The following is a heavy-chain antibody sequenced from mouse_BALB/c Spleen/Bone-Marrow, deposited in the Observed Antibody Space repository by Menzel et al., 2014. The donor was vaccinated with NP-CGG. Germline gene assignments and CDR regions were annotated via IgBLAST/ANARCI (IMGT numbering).Heavy chain of an antibody. CDR3: ARDGDYSYAWFAY. V-gene: IGHV5-4*02. D-gene: IGHD2-12*01. CDR1: GFTFSDYY. Sequence: EVKVEESGGGLVKPGGSLKLSCAASGFTFSDYYMYWVRQTPEKRLEWVAIISDGGGYTFYPDSVKGRFTISRDNAKNSLYLQMSSLKSEDTAMYYCARDGDYSYAWFAYWGQGTLVTVSA. CDR2: ISDGGGYT. J-gene: IGHJ3*01.